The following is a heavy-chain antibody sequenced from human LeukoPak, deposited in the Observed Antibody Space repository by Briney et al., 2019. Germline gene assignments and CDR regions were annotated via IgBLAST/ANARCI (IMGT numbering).Heavy chain of an antibody. J-gene: IGHJ5*02. CDR1: GFTFSSYA. V-gene: IGHV3-23*01. CDR3: AKGIMYSSGWYDA. Sequence: PGGSLRPSCAASGFTFSSYAMSWVRQAPGKGLEWVSAISGSGGSTYYADSVKGRFTISRDNSKNTLYLQMNSLRAEDTAVYYCAKGIMYSSGWYDAWGQGTLVTVSS. D-gene: IGHD6-19*01. CDR2: ISGSGGST.